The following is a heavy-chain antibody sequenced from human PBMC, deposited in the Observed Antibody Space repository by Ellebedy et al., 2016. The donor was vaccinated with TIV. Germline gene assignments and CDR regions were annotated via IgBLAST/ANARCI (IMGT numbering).Heavy chain of an antibody. Sequence: GGSLRLSCAASGFSFRSYWMSWVRQAPGKGLEWLANINQDGSQKYYVDSVKGRFTISRDNAKNSLFLQMNSLRAEDTAVYYCATDGSYGDYRSPTHAFEMWGQGTMVTVSS. V-gene: IGHV3-7*01. J-gene: IGHJ3*02. CDR3: ATDGSYGDYRSPTHAFEM. CDR2: INQDGSQK. D-gene: IGHD4-17*01. CDR1: GFSFRSYW.